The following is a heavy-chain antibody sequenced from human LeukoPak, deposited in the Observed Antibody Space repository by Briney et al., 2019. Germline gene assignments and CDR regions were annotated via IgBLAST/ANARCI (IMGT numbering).Heavy chain of an antibody. V-gene: IGHV4-39*01. CDR3: ARQSAYYYDSSGYGY. J-gene: IGHJ4*02. D-gene: IGHD3-22*01. Sequence: SETLSLTCTVSGGSITSSSYYWGWIRQPPGKGLEWIGTIYSSGSTYYNPPLKSRVTISVDTSKNQFSLKLSSVTAADTAVYYCARQSAYYYDSSGYGYWGQGTLVTVSS. CDR1: GGSITSSSYY. CDR2: IYSSGST.